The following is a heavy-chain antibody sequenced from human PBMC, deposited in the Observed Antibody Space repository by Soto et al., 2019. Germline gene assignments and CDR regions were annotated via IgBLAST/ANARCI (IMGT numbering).Heavy chain of an antibody. CDR1: GFTFNTYS. D-gene: IGHD3-10*01. CDR3: ARPGGYGMDV. Sequence: EVQLVESGGGLIQPGGSLRLSCAASGFTFNTYSMTWVRQAPGKGLLWVSYIGSSSTSVYYADSVKGRFTISRDNAKNSLYLQMNSLRDEDTAVYYCARPGGYGMDVWGQGTTVTVSS. V-gene: IGHV3-48*02. J-gene: IGHJ6*02. CDR2: IGSSSTSV.